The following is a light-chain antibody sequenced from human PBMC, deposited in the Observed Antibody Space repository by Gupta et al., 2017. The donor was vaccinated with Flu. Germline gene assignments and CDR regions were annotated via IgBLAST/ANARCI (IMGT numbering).Light chain of an antibody. V-gene: IGLV2-11*01. CDR1: SSDVGGYNY. CDR3: SSYAGTYTFWI. J-gene: IGLJ2*01. Sequence: QSALTQPRSVSGSPGQSVTISCTGASSDVGGYNYVSWYQQHPGKAPKLMIYEVAKRPSGVPDRFSGSKSGNTASLTIYEADYYCSSYAGTYTFWIFGGGTKLTVL. CDR2: EVA.